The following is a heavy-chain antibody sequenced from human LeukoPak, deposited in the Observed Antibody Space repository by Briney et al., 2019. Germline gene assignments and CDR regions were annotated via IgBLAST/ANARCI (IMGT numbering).Heavy chain of an antibody. D-gene: IGHD6-13*01. CDR2: IIPIFGTA. CDR1: GGTFSSYA. V-gene: IGHV1-69*05. Sequence: ASVKVSYKASGGTFSSYAISWVRQAPGQGLEWMGGIIPIFGTANYAQKFRGRVTITTDESTSTAYMELSSLRSEDTAVYYCARVRQQLVKGVGWGYYYYMDVWGKGTTVTVSS. CDR3: ARVRQQLVKGVGWGYYYYMDV. J-gene: IGHJ6*03.